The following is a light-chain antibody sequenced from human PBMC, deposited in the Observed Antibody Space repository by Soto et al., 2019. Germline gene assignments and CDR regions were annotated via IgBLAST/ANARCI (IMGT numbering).Light chain of an antibody. CDR2: GAS. Sequence: EIVMTQSPATLSVSPGEGATLSCRASQSVGSKLGWYQQKPGQAPRLLIYGASTRATGIPARFSGSGSGTEFTLTISSLQSEDFAVYFCQQYNNWPFTFGPGTKVDIK. V-gene: IGKV3-15*01. CDR3: QQYNNWPFT. J-gene: IGKJ3*01. CDR1: QSVGSK.